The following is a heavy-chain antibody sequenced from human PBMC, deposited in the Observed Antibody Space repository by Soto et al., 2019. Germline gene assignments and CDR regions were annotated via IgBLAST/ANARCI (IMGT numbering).Heavy chain of an antibody. D-gene: IGHD6-13*01. Sequence: SETLSLTCTVSGGSISSSSYYWGWIRQPPGKGLEWIGSIYYSGSTYYNPSLKSRVTISVDTSKNQFSLKLSSVTAADTAVYYCARLEAIAAAGMVVDVWGQGTTVTVS. V-gene: IGHV4-39*01. CDR2: IYYSGST. J-gene: IGHJ6*02. CDR1: GGSISSSSYY. CDR3: ARLEAIAAAGMVVDV.